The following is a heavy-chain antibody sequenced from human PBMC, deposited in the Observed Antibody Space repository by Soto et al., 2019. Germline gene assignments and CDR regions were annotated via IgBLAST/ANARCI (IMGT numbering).Heavy chain of an antibody. CDR3: AKETADFWSGYYGLGLPEDY. CDR2: ISWNSGSI. Sequence: GGSLRLSCAASGFTFDDYAMHWVRQAPGKGLEWVSGISWNSGSIGYADSVKGRFTISRDNAKNSLYLQMNSLRAEDTALYYCAKETADFWSGYYGLGLPEDYWGQGTLVTVSS. D-gene: IGHD3-3*01. V-gene: IGHV3-9*01. J-gene: IGHJ4*02. CDR1: GFTFDDYA.